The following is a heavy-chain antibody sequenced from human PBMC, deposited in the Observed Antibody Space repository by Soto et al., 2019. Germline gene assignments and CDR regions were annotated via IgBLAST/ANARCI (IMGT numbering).Heavy chain of an antibody. J-gene: IGHJ5*02. V-gene: IGHV1-46*01. Sequence: QVQLVQSGAEVKKPGASVTVSCKASADSFTTYHIHWVRQAPGQGLEWMGLINPDAGATNYAQRFQGRLRLTRDTSTSTVYMELRSLRFDDTAVYYCARGDIVLVPASEGNWFDPWGQGTLVTVSS. CDR1: ADSFTTYH. CDR3: ARGDIVLVPASEGNWFDP. D-gene: IGHD2-2*01. CDR2: INPDAGAT.